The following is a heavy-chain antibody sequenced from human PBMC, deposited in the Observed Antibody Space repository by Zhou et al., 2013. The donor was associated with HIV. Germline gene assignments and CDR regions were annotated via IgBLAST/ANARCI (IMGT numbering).Heavy chain of an antibody. V-gene: IGHV1-3*01. Sequence: QVQLVQSGGEVKKPGASVNISCKASGYAFSSYAIHWVRQAPGQRLEWMGWINGGNGNTKYSQKFQGRVTITRDTSATTVYMELSSLRSEDTAVYYCARDANLDSGSLDAFDIWGQGTMVTVSS. J-gene: IGHJ3*02. CDR2: INGGNGNT. D-gene: IGHD1-26*01. CDR1: GYAFSSYA. CDR3: ARDANLDSGSLDAFDI.